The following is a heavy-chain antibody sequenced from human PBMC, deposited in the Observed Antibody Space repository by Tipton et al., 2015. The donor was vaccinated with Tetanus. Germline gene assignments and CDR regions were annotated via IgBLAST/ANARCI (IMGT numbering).Heavy chain of an antibody. Sequence: GLVKPSETLSLTCGVFGDYLSDYYWTWVRQPPGKGLEWIGYISYSGNTNSNYSLKSRITISQDTSKNQFSLKLTSVTAADTAVYYCARANYDFPKKGPFDSWGQGTLVIVSS. V-gene: IGHV4-59*01. CDR2: ISYSGNT. D-gene: IGHD3-3*01. CDR1: GDYLSDYY. CDR3: ARANYDFPKKGPFDS. J-gene: IGHJ4*02.